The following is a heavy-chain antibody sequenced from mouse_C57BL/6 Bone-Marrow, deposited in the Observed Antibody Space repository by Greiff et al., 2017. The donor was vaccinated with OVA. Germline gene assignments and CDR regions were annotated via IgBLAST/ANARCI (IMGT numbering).Heavy chain of an antibody. D-gene: IGHD1-1*01. CDR2: IHPNSGST. V-gene: IGHV1-64*01. Sequence: VQLQQPGAELVKPGASVKLSCKASCYTFTSYWMHWVKQRPGQGLEWIGMIHPNSGSTNYNEKFKSKATLTVDTSSSTAYMQLSSLTSEDSAVYYCARSPITTGVSDFDVWGTGTTVTVSS. CDR1: CYTFTSYW. J-gene: IGHJ1*03. CDR3: ARSPITTGVSDFDV.